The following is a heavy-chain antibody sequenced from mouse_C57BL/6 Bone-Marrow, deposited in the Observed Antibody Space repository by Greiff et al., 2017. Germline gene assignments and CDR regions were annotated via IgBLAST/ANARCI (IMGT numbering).Heavy chain of an antibody. CDR2: FHPYNDDT. V-gene: IGHV1-47*01. Sequence: QVHVKQSGAELVKPGASVKMSCKASGYTFTTYPIEWMKQNHGKTLEWIGNFHPYNDDTTYNEKFKGKATLTVEKSSSTVFFVLRRITSADASGYYCARGGNYGGYYFDYWGQGTTLTVSS. D-gene: IGHD2-1*01. J-gene: IGHJ2*01. CDR1: GYTFTTYP. CDR3: ARGGNYGGYYFDY.